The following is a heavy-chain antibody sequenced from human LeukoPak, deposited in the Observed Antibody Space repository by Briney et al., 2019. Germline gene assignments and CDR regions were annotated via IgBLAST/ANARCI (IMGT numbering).Heavy chain of an antibody. V-gene: IGHV4-59*01. D-gene: IGHD6-13*01. CDR3: ARVTGYMTEDFFDY. J-gene: IGHJ4*02. Sequence: SETLSLTCTVSGGSISSYYWSWIRQPPGKGLEWIGYIYYSGSTDYNPSLKSRVTISVGTSRNQFSLRLSSVTAADTAVYYCARVTGYMTEDFFDYWGQGTLVTVSS. CDR2: IYYSGST. CDR1: GGSISSYY.